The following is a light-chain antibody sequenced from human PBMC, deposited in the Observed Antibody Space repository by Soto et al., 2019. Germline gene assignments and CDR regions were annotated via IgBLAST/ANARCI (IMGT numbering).Light chain of an antibody. CDR2: AAS. CDR3: LQVFNFPRA. J-gene: IGKJ1*01. Sequence: AIQMTQSPSSLAGSVGDRLTITCRASQDIGNDLVWYQQKPGKAPKLMIYAASSLQIGVSSRFSGSVSGTEFTLTISSLQAEDFATYYCLQVFNFPRAFCQGSKVEIK. CDR1: QDIGND. V-gene: IGKV1-6*02.